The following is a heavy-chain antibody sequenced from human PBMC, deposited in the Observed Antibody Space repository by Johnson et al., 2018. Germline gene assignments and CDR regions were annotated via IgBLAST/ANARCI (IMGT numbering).Heavy chain of an antibody. Sequence: QVQLQESGPGLVKPSETLSLTCTVSGGSISSYYWSWIRQPPGKGLEWIGYIYYSGSTNYNPSLKSRVTISVDTSKNQFSLKLRSVTAADTAMYYCARRGSYSSSWDYGMDVWGQGTTVTVSS. CDR1: GGSISSYY. CDR3: ARRGSYSSSWDYGMDV. D-gene: IGHD6-13*01. CDR2: IYYSGST. V-gene: IGHV4-59*01. J-gene: IGHJ6*02.